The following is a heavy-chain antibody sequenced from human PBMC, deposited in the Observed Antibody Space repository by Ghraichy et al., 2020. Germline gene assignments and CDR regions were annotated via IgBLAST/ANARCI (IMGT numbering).Heavy chain of an antibody. J-gene: IGHJ6*02. V-gene: IGHV2-5*02. CDR2: ISWDDDK. CDR1: GFSLSTSEVN. D-gene: IGHD3-9*01. Sequence: SGPTLVKPTQTLTLTCTLSGFSLSTSEVNVGWLRQPPGKALEWLALISWDDDKHYRPSLRSRLTITKDTSDRQVFLTITPMDPVDSATYYCARVHYALRYLDLSSRDAAPAELEYLGVDVWGQGTTVTVSS. CDR3: ARVHYALRYLDLSSRDAAPAELEYLGVDV.